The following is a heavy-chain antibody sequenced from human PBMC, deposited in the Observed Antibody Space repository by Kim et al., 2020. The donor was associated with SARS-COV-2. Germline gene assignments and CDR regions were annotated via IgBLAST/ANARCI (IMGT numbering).Heavy chain of an antibody. CDR3: ARGIVGVDY. V-gene: IGHV5-51*01. D-gene: IGHD3-16*01. J-gene: IGHJ4*02. Sequence: SDTRYSPSFQGQVTISADKSISTAYLQWSSLKASDTAMYYCARGIVGVDYWGQGTLVTVSS. CDR2: SDT.